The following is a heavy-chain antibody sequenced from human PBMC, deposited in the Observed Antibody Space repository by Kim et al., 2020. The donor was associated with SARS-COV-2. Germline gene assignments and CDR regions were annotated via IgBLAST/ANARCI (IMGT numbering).Heavy chain of an antibody. CDR1: GFTFSSYG. V-gene: IGHV3-30*18. J-gene: IGHJ6*02. Sequence: GGSLRLSCAASGFTFSSYGMHWVRQAPGKGLEWVAVISYDGSNKYYADSVKGRFTISRDNSKNTLYLQMNSLRAEDTAVYYCAKDLSSGFVYYYYGMDVWGQGTTVTVSS. D-gene: IGHD6-19*01. CDR2: ISYDGSNK. CDR3: AKDLSSGFVYYYYGMDV.